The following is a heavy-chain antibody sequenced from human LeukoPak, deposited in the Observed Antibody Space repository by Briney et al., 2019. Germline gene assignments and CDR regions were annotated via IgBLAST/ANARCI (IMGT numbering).Heavy chain of an antibody. CDR1: GGSISSYY. CDR3: ARHKARRDYAIDH. J-gene: IGHJ5*02. CDR2: IYYSGST. Sequence: SETLSLTCTVSGGSISSYYWSWIRQPPGKGLEWIGYIYYSGSTNYNPSLKSRVTISVDTSKNQFSLKLSSVTAADTAVYYCARHKARRDYAIDHWGQGTLVTVSS. D-gene: IGHD5-24*01. V-gene: IGHV4-59*08.